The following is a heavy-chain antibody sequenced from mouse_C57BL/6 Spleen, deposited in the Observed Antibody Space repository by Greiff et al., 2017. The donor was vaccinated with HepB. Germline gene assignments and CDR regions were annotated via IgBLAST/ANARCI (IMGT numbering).Heavy chain of an antibody. V-gene: IGHV6-6*01. CDR1: GFTFSDAW. J-gene: IGHJ1*03. CDR3: TRQRWLLFDV. CDR2: IRNKANNHAT. Sequence: EVQRVESGGGLVQPGGSMKLSCAASGFTFSDAWMDWVRQSPEKGLEWVAEIRNKANNHATYYAESVKGRFTISRDDSKSSVYLQMNSLRAEDTGIYYCTRQRWLLFDVWGTGTTVTVSS. D-gene: IGHD2-3*01.